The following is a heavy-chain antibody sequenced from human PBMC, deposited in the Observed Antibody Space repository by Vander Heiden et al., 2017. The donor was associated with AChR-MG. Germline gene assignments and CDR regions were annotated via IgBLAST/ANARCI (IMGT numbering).Heavy chain of an antibody. CDR2: IYYSGST. J-gene: IGHJ6*02. Sequence: QLQLQESGPGLVQPSETLSLTCIVPGGSISSSSYHLGCIRQAPGKGLEWIGSIYYSGSTYYNPSLKSRVTISVDTSKNQFSLKLSSVTAADTAVYYCGRLAAARQEHQEDYYYGMDVWGQGTTVSVSS. D-gene: IGHD6-13*01. CDR1: GGSISSSSYH. CDR3: GRLAAARQEHQEDYYYGMDV. V-gene: IGHV4-39*01.